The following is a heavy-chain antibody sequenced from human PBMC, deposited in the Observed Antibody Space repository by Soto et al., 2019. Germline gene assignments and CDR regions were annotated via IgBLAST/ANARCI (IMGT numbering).Heavy chain of an antibody. CDR3: AREISGGGTLNWFDP. V-gene: IGHV1-2*02. J-gene: IGHJ5*02. D-gene: IGHD2-8*02. CDR1: GYNFSDYY. Sequence: QVQLVQSAAEVKKPGASVKGSCKASGYNFSDYYIHWVRQAPGQGLEWLGWGSPKRGGTNYEQKFKGRVHMTRATSSNTVYMDLSGLKSDATAVFYCAREISGGGTLNWFDPWGQGTLVTVSS. CDR2: GSPKRGGT.